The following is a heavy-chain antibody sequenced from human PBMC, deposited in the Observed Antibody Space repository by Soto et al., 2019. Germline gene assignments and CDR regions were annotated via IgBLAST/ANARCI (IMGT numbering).Heavy chain of an antibody. CDR3: AREAIVGATFGFDY. Sequence: GGSLRLSCAASGFTFSSYSMNWVRQAPGKGLEWVSYISSSSSTIYYADSVKGRFTISRDNAKNSLYLQMNSLRDEDTAVYYCAREAIVGATFGFDYWGQGTLVTVSS. CDR2: ISSSSSTI. V-gene: IGHV3-48*02. D-gene: IGHD1-26*01. J-gene: IGHJ4*02. CDR1: GFTFSSYS.